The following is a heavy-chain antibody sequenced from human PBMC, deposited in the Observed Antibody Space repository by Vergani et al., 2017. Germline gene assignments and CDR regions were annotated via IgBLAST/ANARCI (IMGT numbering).Heavy chain of an antibody. Sequence: QVQLQQWGAGLLKPSETLSLTCAVYGGSFSGYYWSWIRQPPGKGLEWIGEINHSGSTNYNPSLKSRVTISVDTSKNQFSLKLSSVTAADTAVYYCASRYYYDSSGYYYDDAFDIWGQGTTVTVSS. D-gene: IGHD3-22*01. CDR3: ASRYYYDSSGYYYDDAFDI. CDR1: GGSFSGYY. J-gene: IGHJ3*02. CDR2: INHSGST. V-gene: IGHV4-34*01.